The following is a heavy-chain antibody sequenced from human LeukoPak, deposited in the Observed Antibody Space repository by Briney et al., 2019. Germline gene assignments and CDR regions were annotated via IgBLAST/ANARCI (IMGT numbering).Heavy chain of an antibody. CDR3: ARRIQLWKSSYYYYYMDV. Sequence: GESLKISCKGSGYSFTSYWIGWVRQMPGKGLEWMGIIYPGDSDTRYSPSFQGQVTISADKSISTAYLQWSSLKASDTATYYCARRIQLWKSSYYYYYMDVWGQGTTVTVSS. J-gene: IGHJ6*03. CDR1: GYSFTSYW. V-gene: IGHV5-51*01. D-gene: IGHD1-1*01. CDR2: IYPGDSDT.